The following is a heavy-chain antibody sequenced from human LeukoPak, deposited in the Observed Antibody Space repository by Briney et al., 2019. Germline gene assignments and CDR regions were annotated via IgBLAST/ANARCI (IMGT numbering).Heavy chain of an antibody. J-gene: IGHJ4*02. D-gene: IGHD1-26*01. CDR3: AKGGKWDVTPFDY. V-gene: IGHV3-23*01. CDR1: GFTFTSYS. CDR2: ISGGGGST. Sequence: RGSLRLSCAASGFTFTSYSMNWVRRAPGKGLEWVSTISGGGGSTYYADSVKGRFTISRDNSKNTLYLQVNSLRAEDTAVYYCAKGGKWDVTPFDYWGQGTLVTVSS.